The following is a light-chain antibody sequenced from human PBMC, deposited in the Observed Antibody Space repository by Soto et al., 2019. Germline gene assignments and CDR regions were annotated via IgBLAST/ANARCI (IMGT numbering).Light chain of an antibody. CDR1: SSNIGAGYD. V-gene: IGLV1-40*01. CDR3: QSYDSSLSVV. J-gene: IGLJ2*01. CDR2: GNS. Sequence: QPVLTQPPSVSGAPGQRVTISCTGSSSNIGAGYDVHWYQQLPGTAPKLLIYGNSNRPSGVPDRFSGSKSGTSASLAITGLQAEDEPDYYCQSYDSSLSVVFGGGTKVTVL.